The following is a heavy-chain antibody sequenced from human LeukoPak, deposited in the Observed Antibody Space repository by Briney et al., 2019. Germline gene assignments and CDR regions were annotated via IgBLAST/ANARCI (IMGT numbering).Heavy chain of an antibody. Sequence: GGSLRLSCAASGFTFSSYAIHWVRQAPGKGLEWVAVISYDGSNKYYADSVKGRFTISRDNSKNTLYLQMNSLRAGDTAVYYCARDQKYGYNHAFDIWGQGTMVTVSS. D-gene: IGHD5-24*01. CDR1: GFTFSSYA. CDR3: ARDQKYGYNHAFDI. J-gene: IGHJ3*02. CDR2: ISYDGSNK. V-gene: IGHV3-30*04.